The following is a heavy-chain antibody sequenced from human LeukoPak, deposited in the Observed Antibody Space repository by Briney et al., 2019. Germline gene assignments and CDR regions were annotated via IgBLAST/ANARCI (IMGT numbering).Heavy chain of an antibody. J-gene: IGHJ3*02. CDR1: GFTFSSYA. Sequence: GGSLRLSCAASGFTFSSYAMSWVRQAPGKGLEWVSAISGSGGSTYYADSVKGRFTISRDNSKNTLHLQMNSLRAEDTAVYYCAKVSESNWNTFDAFDIWGQGTMVTVSS. D-gene: IGHD1/OR15-1a*01. CDR2: ISGSGGST. CDR3: AKVSESNWNTFDAFDI. V-gene: IGHV3-23*01.